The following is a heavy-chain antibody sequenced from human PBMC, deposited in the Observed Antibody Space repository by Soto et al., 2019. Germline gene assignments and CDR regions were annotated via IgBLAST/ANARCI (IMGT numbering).Heavy chain of an antibody. CDR2: ISSSSSYI. CDR3: ARQLLRYFDCFDY. V-gene: IGHV3-21*01. Sequence: GESLKISCAASGFTFSSYSMNWVRQAPGKGLEWVSSISSSSSYIYYADSVKGRFTISRDNAKNSLYLQMNSLRAEDTAVYYCARQLLRYFDCFDYWGQGTLVTVSS. D-gene: IGHD3-9*01. J-gene: IGHJ4*02. CDR1: GFTFSSYS.